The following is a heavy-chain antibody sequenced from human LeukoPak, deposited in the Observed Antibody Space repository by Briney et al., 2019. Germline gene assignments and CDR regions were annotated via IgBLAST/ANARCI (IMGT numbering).Heavy chain of an antibody. V-gene: IGHV3-13*01. CDR3: ARARPLGVTYYFDY. CDR1: GFTFSSYD. CDR2: IGTAGDT. Sequence: GGSLRLSCAASGFTFSSYDMHWVRQATGKGLEWVSAIGTAGDTYYPGSVKGRFTISRENAKNSLYLQMNSLRAGDTAVYYCARARPLGVTYYFDYWGQGTLVTVSS. J-gene: IGHJ4*02. D-gene: IGHD2-21*02.